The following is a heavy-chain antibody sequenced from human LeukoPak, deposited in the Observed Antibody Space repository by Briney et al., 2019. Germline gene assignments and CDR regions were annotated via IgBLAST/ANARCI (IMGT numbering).Heavy chain of an antibody. D-gene: IGHD6-19*01. CDR2: ISGSGGST. J-gene: IGHJ4*02. CDR3: ASHMSSGWYEFDY. V-gene: IGHV3-23*01. CDR1: GFTFSSYA. Sequence: GGSLRLSCAASGFTFSSYAMSWVRQAPGKGLEWVSAISGSGGSTYYADSVKGRFTISRDNSKNTLYLQMNSLRAEDTAVYYCASHMSSGWYEFDYWGQGTLVTVSS.